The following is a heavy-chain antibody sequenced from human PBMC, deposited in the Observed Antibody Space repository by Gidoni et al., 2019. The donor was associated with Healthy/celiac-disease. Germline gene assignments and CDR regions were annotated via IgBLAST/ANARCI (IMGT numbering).Heavy chain of an antibody. V-gene: IGHV3-72*01. J-gene: IGHJ6*02. Sequence: EVQLVESGGGLVQPGGSLRLSCAASGFPFRDHSLDWVRQAPGKGLEWVGRTRNKANSYTTEYAASVKGRFTISRDDSKNSLYLQMNSLKTEDTAVYYCARARGYSYGYDDYYYYGMDVWGQGTTVTVSS. D-gene: IGHD5-18*01. CDR1: GFPFRDHS. CDR2: TRNKANSYTT. CDR3: ARARGYSYGYDDYYYYGMDV.